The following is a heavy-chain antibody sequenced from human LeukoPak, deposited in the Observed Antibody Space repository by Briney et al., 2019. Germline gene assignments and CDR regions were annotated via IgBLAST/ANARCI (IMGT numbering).Heavy chain of an antibody. CDR2: IYYSGNT. J-gene: IGHJ4*02. D-gene: IGHD3-9*01. CDR3: ARPIPNFDWSSNC. Sequence: SETLSLTCTVSGGSISSSAYYWGWIRQPPGKGPEWIGSIYYSGNTYYNPSLKSRVTISVDTSKNQFSLNLSSVTAADTAVYYCARPIPNFDWSSNCWGQGTLVTVSS. CDR1: GGSISSSAYY. V-gene: IGHV4-39*07.